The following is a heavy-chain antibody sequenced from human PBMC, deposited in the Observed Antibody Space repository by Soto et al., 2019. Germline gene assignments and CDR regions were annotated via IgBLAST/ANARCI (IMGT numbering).Heavy chain of an antibody. V-gene: IGHV3-33*01. CDR3: ARDLLDGSGYYGGVDY. CDR2: IWYDGSNK. D-gene: IGHD3-3*01. Sequence: QVQLVESGGGVVQPGRSLRLSCAASGFTFSSYGMHWVRQAPGKGLEWVAVIWYDGSNKYYADSVKGRFTISRDNSKNTLYLQMNRLRAEDTAVYYCARDLLDGSGYYGGVDYWGQGTLVTVSS. J-gene: IGHJ4*02. CDR1: GFTFSSYG.